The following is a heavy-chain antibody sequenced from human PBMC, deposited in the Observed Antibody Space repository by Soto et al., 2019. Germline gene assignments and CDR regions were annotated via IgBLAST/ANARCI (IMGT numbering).Heavy chain of an antibody. J-gene: IGHJ6*02. V-gene: IGHV1-69*13. Sequence: SVKVSCKASGGTFSSYAISWVRQAPGQGLEWMGGIIPIFGTANYAQKFQGRVTITADESTSTAYMELSSLRSEDTAVYYCAKVRNEDYGDVWNYDYGMDVWGQGTTVTVSS. CDR3: AKVRNEDYGDVWNYDYGMDV. CDR1: GGTFSSYA. CDR2: IIPIFGTA. D-gene: IGHD4-17*01.